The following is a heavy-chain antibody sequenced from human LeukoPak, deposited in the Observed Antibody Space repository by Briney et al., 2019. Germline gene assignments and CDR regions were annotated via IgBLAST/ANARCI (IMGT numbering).Heavy chain of an antibody. V-gene: IGHV3-23*01. J-gene: IGHJ4*02. CDR2: ISGSGRTT. Sequence: GGSLRLSCAASGFPFSNHAMSWVRQPPGKGLQWVSVISGSGRTTEYADSVKGRFTISRDNSKNTLSLQMNSLRVEDTAIYYCAKNVVVKRYIDYWGQGTLVTVSS. D-gene: IGHD2-15*01. CDR3: AKNVVVKRYIDY. CDR1: GFPFSNHA.